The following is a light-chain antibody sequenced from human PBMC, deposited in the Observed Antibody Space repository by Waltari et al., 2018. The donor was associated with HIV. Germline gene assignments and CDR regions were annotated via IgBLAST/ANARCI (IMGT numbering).Light chain of an antibody. CDR1: QSANSN. CDR2: GAS. V-gene: IGKV3-15*01. CDR3: QQYNNWPLT. Sequence: IVMTQSPATLSVSPGERATLSCRASQSANSNLAWYQQKPGQAPRLLIYGASTRSTGIPARFSGSGSGTEFTLTISSLQSEDFAVYYCQQYNNWPLTFGGGTKVEIK. J-gene: IGKJ4*01.